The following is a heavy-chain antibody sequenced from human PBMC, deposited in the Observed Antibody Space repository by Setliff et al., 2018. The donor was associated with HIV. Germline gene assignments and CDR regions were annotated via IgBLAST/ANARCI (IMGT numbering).Heavy chain of an antibody. J-gene: IGHJ4*02. V-gene: IGHV3-7*03. CDR1: GLTFSNYW. CDR3: ARAYNVYDYRFDSSGYDY. Sequence: GGSLRLSCAASGLTFSNYWMNWVRQAPGRGLEWVANIKQDGSEEYYVDSVKGRFSASTDNAKNSLFLQMNSLKAEDTAVYYCARAYNVYDYRFDSSGYDYWGQGTLVTVSS. CDR2: IKQDGSEE. D-gene: IGHD3-22*01.